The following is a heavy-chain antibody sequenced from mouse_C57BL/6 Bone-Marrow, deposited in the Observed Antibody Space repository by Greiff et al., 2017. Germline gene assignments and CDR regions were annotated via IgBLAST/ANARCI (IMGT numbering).Heavy chain of an antibody. CDR1: GYTFTDHT. V-gene: IGHV1-78*01. D-gene: IGHD4-1*01. CDR3: ARKGGSANWGYAMDY. Sequence: QVQLQQSDAELVKPGASVKISCKVSGYTFTDHTIHWMKQRPEQGLEWIGYIYPRDGSTKYNEKFKGKATLTADKSSSTAYMQLNSLTSEDSAVYFCARKGGSANWGYAMDYWGQGTSVTVSS. J-gene: IGHJ4*01. CDR2: IYPRDGST.